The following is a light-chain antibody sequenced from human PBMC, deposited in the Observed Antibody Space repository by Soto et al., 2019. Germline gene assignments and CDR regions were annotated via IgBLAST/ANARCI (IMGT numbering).Light chain of an antibody. CDR2: EVS. Sequence: QSAVTQLPSVSGSPGQSVTISCTGTSIDFVGYKCVSWYQQPPGTAPKLMICEVSKRPSGVPDRFSGSKDGNTASLTIVGVQAADEADYYYSLYPRENAYVFGSGTKVTVL. V-gene: IGLV2-18*01. J-gene: IGLJ1*01. CDR3: SLYPRENAYV. CDR1: SIDFVGYKC.